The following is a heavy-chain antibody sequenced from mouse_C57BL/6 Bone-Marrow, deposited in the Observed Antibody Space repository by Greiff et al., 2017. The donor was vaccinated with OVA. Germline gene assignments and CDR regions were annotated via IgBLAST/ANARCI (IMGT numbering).Heavy chain of an antibody. CDR2: IWSGGST. V-gene: IGHV2-2*01. Sequence: QVQLQQSGPGLVQPSQSLSITCTVSGFSLTSYGVHWVRQSPGKGLEWLGVIWSGGSTDYNAAFISRLSISKDNSKSQVFFKMNSLQADDTAIYYCARVYYDYGGGFAYWGQGTLVTVSA. CDR1: GFSLTSYG. CDR3: ARVYYDYGGGFAY. D-gene: IGHD2-4*01. J-gene: IGHJ3*01.